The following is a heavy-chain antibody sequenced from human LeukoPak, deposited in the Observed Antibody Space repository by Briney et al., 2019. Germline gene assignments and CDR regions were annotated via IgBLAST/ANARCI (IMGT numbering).Heavy chain of an antibody. CDR1: GGSVRSYW. CDR2: IYSTGST. V-gene: IGHV4-4*07. CDR3: ARQGYTVSYYFLDY. D-gene: IGHD1-26*01. Sequence: PSETLSLTCDVSGGSVRSYWWGWVRQPAGKGLEWLGRIYSTGSTRFNPSLKSRLTLSIDTSTNQFSLKPTSVTAADTAVYFCARQGYTVSYYFLDYWSQGTLVTVSS. J-gene: IGHJ4*02.